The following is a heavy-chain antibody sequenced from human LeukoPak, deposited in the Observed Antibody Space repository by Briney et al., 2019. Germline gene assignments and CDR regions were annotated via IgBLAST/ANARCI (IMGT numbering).Heavy chain of an antibody. CDR2: IKQDGSEK. CDR3: ARALDSSSSRYQAFEY. Sequence: GGSLRLSCAASGFTFSNYWMSWVGQAPGKGLEWVANIKQDGSEKYYVDSVKGRFTISRDNAKNSLYLQMNSLRAEDTAVYYCARALDSSSSRYQAFEYWGQGTLVTVSS. D-gene: IGHD2-2*01. J-gene: IGHJ4*02. V-gene: IGHV3-7*01. CDR1: GFTFSNYW.